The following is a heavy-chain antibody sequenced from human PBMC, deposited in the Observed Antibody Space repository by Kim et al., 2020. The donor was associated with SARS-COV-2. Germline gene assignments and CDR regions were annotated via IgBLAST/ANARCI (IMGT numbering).Heavy chain of an antibody. Sequence: GGSLRLSCVGSGFTFSSCAMTWGRQAPGKGLEWLATIRGSGDSTPYAESVKGRFTTSIDNSENTVFGQMNSLRVEDTAVDYCAKGVGTTGKYGMEGWGQG. CDR1: GFTFSSCA. D-gene: IGHD1-26*01. CDR2: IRGSGDST. V-gene: IGHV3-23*01. J-gene: IGHJ6*01. CDR3: AKGVGTTGKYGMEG.